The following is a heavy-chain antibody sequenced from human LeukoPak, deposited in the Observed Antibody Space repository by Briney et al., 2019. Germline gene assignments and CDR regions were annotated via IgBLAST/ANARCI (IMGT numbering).Heavy chain of an antibody. V-gene: IGHV1-69*04. J-gene: IGHJ6*02. CDR1: GGTFNSYA. CDR3: ARTDV. CDR2: IIPIFGIA. Sequence: SPVKVSCKASGGTFNSYAISWVGPAPGQGLEWMGRIIPIFGIANYAQKFQGRVTITADKSTSTAYMELSSLRSEDTAVYYCARTDVWGQGTTVTVSS.